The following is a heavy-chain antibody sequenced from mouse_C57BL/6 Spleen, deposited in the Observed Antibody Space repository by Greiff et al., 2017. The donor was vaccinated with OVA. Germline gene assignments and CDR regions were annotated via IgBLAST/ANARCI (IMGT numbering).Heavy chain of an antibody. J-gene: IGHJ4*01. CDR3: ARGGNYYGSDMEAMDY. Sequence: EVQLQESGPGLAKPSQSLSLTCSVTGYSITSDYWNWLRKFPGNKLEYMGYISYSGSPYSYPSIKSRISITRYTSKNQYNMQLKSVTTEDTATYSCARGGNYYGSDMEAMDYWGQGTSVTVSS. V-gene: IGHV3-8*01. D-gene: IGHD1-1*01. CDR1: GYSITSDY. CDR2: ISYSGSP.